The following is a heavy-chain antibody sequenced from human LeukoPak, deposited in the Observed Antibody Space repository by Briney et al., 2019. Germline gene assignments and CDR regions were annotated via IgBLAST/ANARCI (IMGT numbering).Heavy chain of an antibody. V-gene: IGHV1-46*01. CDR3: ARDLAYYDFWSGSHDAFDI. CDR1: GYTFTSYY. J-gene: IGHJ3*02. D-gene: IGHD3-3*01. Sequence: ASVKVSCKASGYTFTSYYMHWVRRAPGQGLEWMGIINPSGGSTSYAQKFQGRVTMTRDTSTSTVYMELSSLRSEDTAVYYCARDLAYYDFWSGSHDAFDIWGQGTMVTVSS. CDR2: INPSGGST.